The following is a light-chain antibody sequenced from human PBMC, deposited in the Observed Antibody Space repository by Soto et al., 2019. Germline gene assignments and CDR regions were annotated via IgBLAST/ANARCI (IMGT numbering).Light chain of an antibody. CDR1: QRLSASD. Sequence: TMNQNNLSLSPGQRATLSCRAIQRLSASDIAWYQQKSGQAPKFRIYGVSSRATGIPDRFSGSGSGTDFTLTISILEPEDFAVYHCQQYGSSPLITFAQVARPEN. CDR3: QQYGSSPLIT. J-gene: IGKJ5*01. CDR2: GVS. V-gene: IGKV3-20*01.